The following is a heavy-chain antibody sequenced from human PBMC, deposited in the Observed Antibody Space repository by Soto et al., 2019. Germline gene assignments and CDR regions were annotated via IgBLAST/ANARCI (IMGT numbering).Heavy chain of an antibody. V-gene: IGHV3-11*01. CDR3: ARVGEYSSSSFGDYYYYYMDV. CDR1: GFTFSDYY. CDR2: ISSSGSTI. J-gene: IGHJ6*03. Sequence: GGSLRLSCAASGFTFSDYYMSWIRQAPGKGLEWVSYISSSGSTIYYADSVKGRFTISRDNAKNSLYLQMNSLRAEDTAVYYCARVGEYSSSSFGDYYYYYMDVWGKGTTVTVSS. D-gene: IGHD6-6*01.